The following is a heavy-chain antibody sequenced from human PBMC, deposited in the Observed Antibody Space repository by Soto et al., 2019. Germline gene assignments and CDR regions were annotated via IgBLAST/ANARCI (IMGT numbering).Heavy chain of an antibody. CDR2: ISSRGRAI. Sequence: GGSLRLSCAASGFIFSSSEMNWVRQAPGKALEWISSISSRGRAIHYADSVKGRFTISRDNANNSLYLQMNSLRADDTALYYCARRITADWGLDFWGQGTLVTVSS. V-gene: IGHV3-48*03. D-gene: IGHD7-27*01. J-gene: IGHJ4*02. CDR1: GFIFSSSE. CDR3: ARRITADWGLDF.